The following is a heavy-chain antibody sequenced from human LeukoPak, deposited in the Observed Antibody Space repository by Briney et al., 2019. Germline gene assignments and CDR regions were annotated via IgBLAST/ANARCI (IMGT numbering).Heavy chain of an antibody. CDR1: GYSITSGYD. J-gene: IGHJ4*02. CDR3: ARDRGSYRFDY. CDR2: IYYSGST. Sequence: PSETLSLTCTVSGYSITSGYDWGWIRQPPGKGLEWIGSIYYSGSTYYSPSLKSRVTISVDTSENQFSLKLNSVTAADTAVYYCARDRGSYRFDYWGQGTLVTVSS. D-gene: IGHD1-26*01. V-gene: IGHV4-38-2*02.